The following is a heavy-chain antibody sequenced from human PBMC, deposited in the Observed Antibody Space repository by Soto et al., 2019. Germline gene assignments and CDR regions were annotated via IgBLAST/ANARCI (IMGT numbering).Heavy chain of an antibody. CDR2: IYYSGST. Sequence: QVQLQESGPGLVKPSETLSLTCTVSGGSISSYYWSWIRQPPGKGLEWIGYIYYSGSTNYNPSLTSRVTISVDTSKNQFSLKLSSVTAADTAVYYCARPGADDAFDIWGQGTMVTVSS. CDR3: ARPGADDAFDI. D-gene: IGHD1-1*01. V-gene: IGHV4-59*08. CDR1: GGSISSYY. J-gene: IGHJ3*02.